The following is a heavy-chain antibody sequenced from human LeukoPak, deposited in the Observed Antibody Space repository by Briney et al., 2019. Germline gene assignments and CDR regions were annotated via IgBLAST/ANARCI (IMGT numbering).Heavy chain of an antibody. D-gene: IGHD3-10*01. CDR3: ARGNGPGSFIIDY. J-gene: IGHJ4*02. CDR2: IDSSSSSI. V-gene: IGHV3-48*01. CDR1: GFIFTSHS. Sequence: GGSLRLSCAASGFIFTSHSMNWVRQAPGKGLEWVSFIDSSSSSIHYADSVRGRFTISRDNAKNLLYLQKNSLRAEDTAEYFCARGNGPGSFIIDYWGQGTLVAASS.